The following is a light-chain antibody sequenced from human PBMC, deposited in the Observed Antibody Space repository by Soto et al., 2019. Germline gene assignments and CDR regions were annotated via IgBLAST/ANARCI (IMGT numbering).Light chain of an antibody. CDR1: QGISSA. Sequence: AIQLTQSPSSLPASVGDRVIISCRASQGISSALAWYQQKPGRAPRLLIYDASSLQSGVPSRFSGSGSGTDFTLTISSLQPEDFATYHCQQFHSYALTFGGGTKVEIK. J-gene: IGKJ4*01. CDR2: DAS. V-gene: IGKV1-13*02. CDR3: QQFHSYALT.